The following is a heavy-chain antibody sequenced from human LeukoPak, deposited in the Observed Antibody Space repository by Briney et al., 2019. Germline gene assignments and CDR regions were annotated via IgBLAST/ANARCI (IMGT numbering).Heavy chain of an antibody. J-gene: IGHJ5*02. Sequence: PSETLSLTCAVSGWSFNDYYWNWIRQPPGKGLELMGEINARGDTNYNPSLQSRVTISVDSSKNHFSLTLTSMLAADTAIYYCARGQVPAARGYNWFDPWGQGTLVTVSS. CDR1: GWSFNDYY. CDR3: ARGQVPAARGYNWFDP. D-gene: IGHD2-2*01. V-gene: IGHV4-34*01. CDR2: INARGDT.